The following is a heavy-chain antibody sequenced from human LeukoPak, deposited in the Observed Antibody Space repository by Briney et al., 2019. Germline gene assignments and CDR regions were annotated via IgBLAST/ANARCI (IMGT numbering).Heavy chain of an antibody. V-gene: IGHV4-34*01. CDR3: ARDAWEGWFDP. J-gene: IGHJ5*02. CDR1: GGSFSGYY. Sequence: SETLSLTCAVYGGSFSGYYWSWVRQPPGKGLEWIGEINHSGSTNYNPSLKSRVTISVDTSKNQFSLKLRSVTAADTAVYYCARDAWEGWFDPWGQGTLVTVSS. D-gene: IGHD1-26*01. CDR2: INHSGST.